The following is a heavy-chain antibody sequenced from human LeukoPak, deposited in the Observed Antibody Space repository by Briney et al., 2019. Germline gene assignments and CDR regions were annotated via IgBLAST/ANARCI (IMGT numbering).Heavy chain of an antibody. V-gene: IGHV3-23*01. CDR2: ISGSGGST. CDR1: GFTFSSYA. D-gene: IGHD6-13*01. J-gene: IGHJ4*02. Sequence: GGSLRPSCAASGFTFSSYAMSWVRQAPGNGLEWVSAISGSGGSTYYADSVKGRFTISRDNSKNTLYLQMNSLRAEDTAVYYCAKDMYSSSWYYFDYWGQGTLVTVSS. CDR3: AKDMYSSSWYYFDY.